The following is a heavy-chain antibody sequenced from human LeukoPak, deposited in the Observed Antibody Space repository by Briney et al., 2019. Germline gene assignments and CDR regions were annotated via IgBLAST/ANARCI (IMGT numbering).Heavy chain of an antibody. V-gene: IGHV3-30*01. J-gene: IGHJ6*03. CDR2: ISYDGSNK. CDR3: ARESDDYYYYMDV. CDR1: GFTFSSYA. Sequence: GRSLRLSCAASGFTFSSYAMHWVRQAPGKGLEWVAVISYDGSNKYYADSVKGRFTISRDNSKNTLYLQMNSLRAEDTAVYYCARESDDYYYYMDVWGKGTTVTVSS.